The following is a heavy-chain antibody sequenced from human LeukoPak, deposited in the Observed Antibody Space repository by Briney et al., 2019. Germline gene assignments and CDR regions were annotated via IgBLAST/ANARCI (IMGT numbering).Heavy chain of an antibody. J-gene: IGHJ6*02. Sequence: PGRSLRLSCIGSGLSFDDFGMHWVRQVPGKGLEWVSHISWNSGNIGYVDSVKGRFTISRDNAKNSLYLEMNSLRPEDTALYYCAKDRGITASGKKGMDVWGQGTTVTVSS. V-gene: IGHV3-9*01. CDR2: ISWNSGNI. CDR3: AKDRGITASGKKGMDV. D-gene: IGHD6-13*01. CDR1: GLSFDDFG.